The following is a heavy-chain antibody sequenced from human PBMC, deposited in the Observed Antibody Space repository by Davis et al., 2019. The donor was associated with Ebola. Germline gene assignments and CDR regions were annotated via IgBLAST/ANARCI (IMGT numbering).Heavy chain of an antibody. CDR3: AYSSGWGGPRYYYYGMDV. Sequence: MPSETLSLTCTVSGGSVSSGSYYWSWIRQPPGTGLEWIGYIYYSGSTNYNPSLKSRVTISVDTSKNQFSLKLSPVTAADTAVYYCAYSSGWGGPRYYYYGMDVWGQGTTVTVSS. J-gene: IGHJ6*02. D-gene: IGHD6-19*01. CDR2: IYYSGST. CDR1: GGSVSSGSYY. V-gene: IGHV4-61*01.